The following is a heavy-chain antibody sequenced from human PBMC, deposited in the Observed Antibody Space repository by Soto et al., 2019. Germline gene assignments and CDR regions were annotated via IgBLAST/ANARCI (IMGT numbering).Heavy chain of an antibody. D-gene: IGHD6-6*01. J-gene: IGHJ4*02. Sequence: ESLTLSCAVSGASINDFYWSWIRQPPGKGLEWIGYIHYSGSTDYNPSLKGRVTISVDTSKNQFSLKMRSVTAADTAVYYCARVGGVEARTFDYWGQGTLVTVS. CDR3: ARVGGVEARTFDY. V-gene: IGHV4-59*01. CDR2: IHYSGST. CDR1: GASINDFY.